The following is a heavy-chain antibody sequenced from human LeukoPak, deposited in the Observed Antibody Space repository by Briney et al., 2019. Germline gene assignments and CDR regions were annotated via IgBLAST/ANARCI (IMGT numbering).Heavy chain of an antibody. Sequence: SETLSLTCTVSGGSISSSSYYWGWLRQPPGKGLEWIGSIYYSGSTYYNPSLKSRVTISVDTSKNQFSLKLSSVTAADTAVYYCARDYDILTGYYGFPFFDYWGQGTLVTVSS. J-gene: IGHJ4*02. CDR1: GGSISSSSYY. CDR3: ARDYDILTGYYGFPFFDY. CDR2: IYYSGST. D-gene: IGHD3-9*01. V-gene: IGHV4-39*07.